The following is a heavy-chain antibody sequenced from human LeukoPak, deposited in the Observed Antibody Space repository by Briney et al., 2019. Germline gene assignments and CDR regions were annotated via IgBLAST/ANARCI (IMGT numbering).Heavy chain of an antibody. Sequence: ASVKVSCKASGYTFTSYDINWVRQATGQGLEWMGWMNPNSGNTGYAQKFQGRVTMTRNTSISTAYMELSSLRSEDTAVYYCARGGGTRYFDWLIPYCYYGMDVWGQGTTVTVSS. CDR3: ARGGGTRYFDWLIPYCYYGMDV. D-gene: IGHD3-9*01. CDR1: GYTFTSYD. CDR2: MNPNSGNT. V-gene: IGHV1-8*01. J-gene: IGHJ6*02.